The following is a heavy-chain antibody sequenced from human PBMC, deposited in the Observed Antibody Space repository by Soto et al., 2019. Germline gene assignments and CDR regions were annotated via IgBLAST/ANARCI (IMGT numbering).Heavy chain of an antibody. D-gene: IGHD3-9*01. Sequence: QVQLVQSGAEVKKHGAAVKVSCQPSGYTLTSNAISWVRQAPGQGLEWMGWISGYNGNTNYAQKLQGRVTMTTDTSTSTAYMELRSLRFDDTAVYYCASGRRYFDWLYWGQGTLVTVSS. J-gene: IGHJ4*02. CDR1: GYTLTSNA. CDR2: ISGYNGNT. CDR3: ASGRRYFDWLY. V-gene: IGHV1-18*01.